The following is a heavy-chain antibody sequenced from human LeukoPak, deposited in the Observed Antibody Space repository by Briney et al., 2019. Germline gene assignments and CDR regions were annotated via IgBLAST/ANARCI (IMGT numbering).Heavy chain of an antibody. CDR1: GGSISNDY. CDR3: ARTSIAAAGTEDY. CDR2: IYYSGST. Sequence: KPSETLSLTCSVSGGSISNDYWSRIRQPPAKGLEWFGYIYYSGSTNYNPSLKSRVTISVDTSKNQFSLKLSSVTAADTAVYYCARTSIAAAGTEDYWGQGTLVTVSS. J-gene: IGHJ4*02. D-gene: IGHD6-13*01. V-gene: IGHV4-59*01.